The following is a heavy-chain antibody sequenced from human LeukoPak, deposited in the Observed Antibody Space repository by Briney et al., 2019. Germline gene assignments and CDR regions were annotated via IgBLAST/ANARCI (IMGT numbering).Heavy chain of an antibody. V-gene: IGHV4-39*01. Sequence: SETLSLTCTVSGGSISSSSYYWGWIRQPPGKGLERIVSIYYSGSTYYNPSLKSRVTISVDTSKNQFSLKLSSATAADTAVYYCATHGYSSGWVRASDAFDIWGQETMVTVSS. CDR1: GGSISSSSYY. D-gene: IGHD6-19*01. CDR3: ATHGYSSGWVRASDAFDI. J-gene: IGHJ3*02. CDR2: IYYSGST.